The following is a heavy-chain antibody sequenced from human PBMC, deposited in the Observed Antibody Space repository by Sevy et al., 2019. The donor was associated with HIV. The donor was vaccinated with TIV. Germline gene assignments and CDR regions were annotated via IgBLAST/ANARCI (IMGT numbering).Heavy chain of an antibody. CDR3: AREGGYSSGGYGGGGESDY. CDR2: INSDGSST. J-gene: IGHJ4*02. V-gene: IGHV3-74*01. CDR1: GFTFSSYW. Sequence: GGSLRLSCAASGFTFSSYWMHWVRQAPGKGLVWVSRINSDGSSTSYADSVKGRFTISRDNAKNTLYLQMNSLRAEDTGVYYGAREGGYSSGGYGGGGESDYWGQGTLVTVSS. D-gene: IGHD6-13*01.